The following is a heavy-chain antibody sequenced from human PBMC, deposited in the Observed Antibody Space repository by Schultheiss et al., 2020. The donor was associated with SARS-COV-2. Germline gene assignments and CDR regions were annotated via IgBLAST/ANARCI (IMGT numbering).Heavy chain of an antibody. CDR1: GGSISSSSYY. J-gene: IGHJ4*02. CDR3: ARNMVRGVIIV. Sequence: GSLRLSCTVSGGSISSSSYYWGWIRQPPGKGLEWIGSIYYSGSTYYNPSLKSRVTISVDTSKNQFSLKLSSVTAADTAVYYCARNMVRGVIIVWGQGTLVTVSS. V-gene: IGHV4-39*01. CDR2: IYYSGST. D-gene: IGHD3-10*01.